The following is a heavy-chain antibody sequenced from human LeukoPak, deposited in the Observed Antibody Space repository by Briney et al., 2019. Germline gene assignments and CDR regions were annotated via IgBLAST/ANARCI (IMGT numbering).Heavy chain of an antibody. CDR3: ARVYHDFWSGYFYYMDV. J-gene: IGHJ6*03. Sequence: SETLSLTCTVSGGSISSYYWSCMRQPPGKGLEGFGYIYYSGSTNYNPSLKSRVTISVDPSTNQFSLKLSSVTAADTAVYYCARVYHDFWSGYFYYMDVWGKGTTVTVSS. D-gene: IGHD3-3*01. CDR2: IYYSGST. V-gene: IGHV4-59*01. CDR1: GGSISSYY.